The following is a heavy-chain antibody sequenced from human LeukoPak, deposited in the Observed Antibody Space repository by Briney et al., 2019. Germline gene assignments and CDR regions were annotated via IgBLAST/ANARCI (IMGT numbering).Heavy chain of an antibody. J-gene: IGHJ5*02. D-gene: IGHD3-10*01. CDR2: IYTSGST. CDR3: ARDHGSGSYSLNWFDP. CDR1: GGSISSYY. Sequence: PSETLSLTCTVSGGSISSYYWSLIRQPAGKGLEWIGRIYTSGSTNYNPSLKSRVTMSVDTSKNQFSLKLSSVTAADTAVYYCARDHGSGSYSLNWFDPWGQGTLVTVSS. V-gene: IGHV4-4*07.